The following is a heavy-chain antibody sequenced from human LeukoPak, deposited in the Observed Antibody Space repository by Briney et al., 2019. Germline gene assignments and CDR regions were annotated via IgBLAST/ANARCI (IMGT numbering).Heavy chain of an antibody. Sequence: SETLSLTCSVSGNFISTGSYYWSWIRQPAGKGLEWIGHIYTNGRTDYNPSLKSRVTISVDKSKNQFALRLSSVTAADTAVYYCARRITIFGVVIRHEDAFDIWGQGTMVTVSS. CDR1: GNFISTGSYY. CDR2: IYTNGRT. J-gene: IGHJ3*02. D-gene: IGHD3-3*01. V-gene: IGHV4-61*09. CDR3: ARRITIFGVVIRHEDAFDI.